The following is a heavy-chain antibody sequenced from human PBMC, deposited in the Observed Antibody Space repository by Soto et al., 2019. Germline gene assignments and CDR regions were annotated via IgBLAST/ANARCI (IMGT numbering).Heavy chain of an antibody. Sequence: PGGSLRLSCAASGFTFSSYAMHWVRQAPGKGLEWVAVISYDGSNKYYADSVKGRFTISRDNSKNTLYLQMNSLRAEDTAVYYCARVITMVRGARDPFDYWGQGTLVTVSS. D-gene: IGHD3-10*01. CDR2: ISYDGSNK. CDR3: ARVITMVRGARDPFDY. V-gene: IGHV3-30-3*01. CDR1: GFTFSSYA. J-gene: IGHJ4*02.